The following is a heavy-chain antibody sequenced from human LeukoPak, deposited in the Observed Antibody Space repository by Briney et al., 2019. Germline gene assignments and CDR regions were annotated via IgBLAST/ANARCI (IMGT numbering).Heavy chain of an antibody. CDR3: ARARKQYRSGYVGNWFDP. J-gene: IGHJ5*02. CDR1: GYTLTELS. CDR2: MNPNSGNT. V-gene: IGHV1-8*01. D-gene: IGHD5-12*01. Sequence: ASVKVSCKVSGYTLTELSMHWVRQATGQGLEWMGWMNPNSGNTGYAQKFQGRVTMTRNTSISTAYMELSSLRSEDTAVYYCARARKQYRSGYVGNWFDPWGQGTLVTVSS.